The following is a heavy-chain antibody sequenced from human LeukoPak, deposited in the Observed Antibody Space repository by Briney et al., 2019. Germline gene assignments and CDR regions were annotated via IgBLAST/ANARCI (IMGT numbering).Heavy chain of an antibody. D-gene: IGHD2-21*02. CDR1: GGSISSYY. Sequence: SETLSLTCTVSGGSISSYYWSWIRQPPGKGLEWIGYMHYSGSSNYNPSLKSRVTIPVDTSKNQISLKLSSVTAADTAVYYCARRVTSNRSDPWGQGTPVTVSS. J-gene: IGHJ5*02. CDR3: ARRVTSNRSDP. CDR2: MHYSGSS. V-gene: IGHV4-59*08.